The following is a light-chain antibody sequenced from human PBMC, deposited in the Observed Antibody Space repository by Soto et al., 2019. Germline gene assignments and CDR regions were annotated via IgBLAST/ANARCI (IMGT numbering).Light chain of an antibody. J-gene: IGLJ1*01. V-gene: IGLV2-14*01. CDR2: DVS. CDR1: SSDVGAYDF. Sequence: QSALTQPASVSGSPGQSITISCTGTSSDVGAYDFVSWYQQHPDKAPKLMIYDVSNRPSGVSDRFSGSKSGNTASLTISGPLAEDEADYYCTSYTRTNTLYVFGTGTKFTVL. CDR3: TSYTRTNTLYV.